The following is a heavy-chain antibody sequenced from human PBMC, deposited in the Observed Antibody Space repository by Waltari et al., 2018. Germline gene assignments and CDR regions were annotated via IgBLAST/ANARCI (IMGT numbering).Heavy chain of an antibody. V-gene: IGHV1-69*05. CDR1: GGTFSSYA. Sequence: QVQLVQSGAEVKKPGSSVKVSCKASGGTFSSYAISWVRQAPGQGLEWMGGIIPIFGTANYAQKFQGRVTITTDESTSTAYMELSSLRSEDTAVYYCARDFGIAGVGANYYYYGMDVWGQGTTVTVSS. CDR3: ARDFGIAGVGANYYYYGMDV. D-gene: IGHD2-21*01. J-gene: IGHJ6*02. CDR2: IIPIFGTA.